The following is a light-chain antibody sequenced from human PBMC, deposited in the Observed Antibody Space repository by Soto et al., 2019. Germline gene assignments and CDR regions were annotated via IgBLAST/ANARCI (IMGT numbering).Light chain of an antibody. CDR2: GAS. Sequence: EIVLTQSPGTLSLSPGERATLSCRASQSVSSSYLAWYQQKPCQAPRLLIYGASSRATAIPARFSGSESGTDFTLTISSLEPEDCAVYYCQQYGSSPLTFGGGTKVEIK. J-gene: IGKJ4*01. V-gene: IGKV3-20*01. CDR3: QQYGSSPLT. CDR1: QSVSSSY.